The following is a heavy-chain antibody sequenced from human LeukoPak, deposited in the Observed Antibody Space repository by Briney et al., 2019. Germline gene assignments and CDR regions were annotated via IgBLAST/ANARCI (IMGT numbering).Heavy chain of an antibody. J-gene: IGHJ4*02. CDR2: INHSGST. V-gene: IGHV4-34*01. CDR3: ASSRYCSGGSCYSKPHYFDY. CDR1: GGSFSGYY. D-gene: IGHD2-15*01. Sequence: PSETLSLTCAVYGGSFSGYYWSWIRQPPGKGLEWIGEINHSGSTNYNPSLKSRVTISVDTSKNQFSLKLSSVTAADTAVYYCASSRYCSGGSCYSKPHYFDYWGQGTLVTVSS.